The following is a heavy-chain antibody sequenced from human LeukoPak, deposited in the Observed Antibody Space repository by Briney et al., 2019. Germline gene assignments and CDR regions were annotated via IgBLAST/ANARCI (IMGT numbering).Heavy chain of an antibody. CDR3: AKDRDWGTAFDI. CDR1: GFTFSSSA. D-gene: IGHD7-27*01. CDR2: ISYDGKHK. V-gene: IGHV3-30*18. Sequence: GRSLRLSCAASGFTFSSSAMHWVRQPPGKGLEWVAVISYDGKHKYFADFVKGRFTISRDNSRNTLYLQLNSLKADDTAVYYCAKDRDWGTAFDIRGQGTMVTVSS. J-gene: IGHJ3*02.